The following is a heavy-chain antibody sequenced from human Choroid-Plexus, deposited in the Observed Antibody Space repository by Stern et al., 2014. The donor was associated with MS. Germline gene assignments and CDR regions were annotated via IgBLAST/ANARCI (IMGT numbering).Heavy chain of an antibody. CDR3: ARGGRGSGLDY. V-gene: IGHV3-30-3*01. D-gene: IGHD6-19*01. CDR2: ISYAGSSE. CDR1: GFTFDNYP. J-gene: IGHJ4*02. Sequence: VQLVESGGGVVQPGRSLRLSCAASGFTFDNYPMHWVRQPPGKGLEWVTFISYAGSSEDYAASVKGRFTISRDNSKNTLYLQLNSLRAEDTAVYYCARGGRGSGLDYWGQGTLVTVSS.